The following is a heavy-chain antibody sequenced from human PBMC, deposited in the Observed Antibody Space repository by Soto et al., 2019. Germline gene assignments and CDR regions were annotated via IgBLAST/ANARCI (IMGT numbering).Heavy chain of an antibody. D-gene: IGHD5-18*01. Sequence: GSLRLSCAASGFTFSNAWMSWVRQAPGKGLEWVAVIWYDGSNKYYADSVKGRFTISRDNSKNTLYLQMNSLRAEDTAVYYCARDRRYSYGPDYWGQGTLVTAPQ. CDR3: ARDRRYSYGPDY. V-gene: IGHV3-33*08. CDR1: GFTFSNAW. J-gene: IGHJ4*02. CDR2: IWYDGSNK.